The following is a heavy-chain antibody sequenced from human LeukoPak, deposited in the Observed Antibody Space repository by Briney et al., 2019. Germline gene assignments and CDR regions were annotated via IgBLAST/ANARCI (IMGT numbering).Heavy chain of an antibody. D-gene: IGHD3-22*01. CDR3: ARGKYYYDSRTKENAEYFQH. J-gene: IGHJ1*01. CDR1: GASVSGSAYY. V-gene: IGHV4-39*07. Sequence: PSETLSLTCTVSGASVSGSAYYWGWIRQPPGKGLEWIGNIYYSGSTYYNESLESRVTISIDTSKNQFSLKLNSVTAADTAVYYCARGKYYYDSRTKENAEYFQHWGQGTLVTVSS. CDR2: IYYSGST.